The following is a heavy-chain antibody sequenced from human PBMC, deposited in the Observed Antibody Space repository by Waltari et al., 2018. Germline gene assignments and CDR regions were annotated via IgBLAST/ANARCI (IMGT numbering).Heavy chain of an antibody. Sequence: EVQLVQSGAEVKKPGESLKISCKGSGYSFTSYWIGWVRQMPGKGLEWMGIIYPCDSDTRYSPSFQGQVTSSADKSISTAYLQWSSLKASDTAMYYCARGAIAAAGTSPRVWFDPWGQGTLVTVSS. CDR1: GYSFTSYW. CDR2: IYPCDSDT. D-gene: IGHD6-13*01. V-gene: IGHV5-51*03. J-gene: IGHJ5*02. CDR3: ARGAIAAAGTSPRVWFDP.